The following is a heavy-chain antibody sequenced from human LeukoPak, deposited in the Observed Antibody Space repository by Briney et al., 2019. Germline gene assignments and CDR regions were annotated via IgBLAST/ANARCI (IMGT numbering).Heavy chain of an antibody. Sequence: PSETLSLTCTVSGYSISSGYYWGWIRQPPGKGLEWIGSIYHSGSTYYNPSLKSRVTISVDTSKNHFSLKLSSVTAADTAVYYCARLRGGDYSSYNWFDPWGQGTLVTVSS. CDR1: GYSISSGYY. V-gene: IGHV4-38-2*02. CDR3: ARLRGGDYSSYNWFDP. D-gene: IGHD2-21*02. CDR2: IYHSGST. J-gene: IGHJ5*02.